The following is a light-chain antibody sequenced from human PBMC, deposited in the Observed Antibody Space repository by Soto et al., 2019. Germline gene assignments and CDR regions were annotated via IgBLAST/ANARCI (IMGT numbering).Light chain of an antibody. CDR1: SSNIGSNY. CDR2: SIN. CDR3: AVWDDRLNGVV. J-gene: IGLJ2*01. Sequence: QSVLTQPPSASGTPGQRVTISCSGSSSNIGSNYVYWYQQLPGTAPKLLIYSINQRPSGVPDRFSGSKSGTSASLAISDLQSEDEAEYSCAVWDDRLNGVVFGGGTKLTVL. V-gene: IGLV1-44*01.